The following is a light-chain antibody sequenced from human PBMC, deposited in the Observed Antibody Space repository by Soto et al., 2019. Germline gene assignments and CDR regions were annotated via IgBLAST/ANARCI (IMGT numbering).Light chain of an antibody. V-gene: IGKV3-20*01. Sequence: EIVLTQSPGTLSLSPGEGATLSCRASQSVSSYLAGYQQKPGQAPRLLIYGASSRATGIPDRFSGSGSGTDFTLTISRLEPEDFAVYYCQQYGSSSRTFGQGTKVEI. CDR1: QSVSSY. J-gene: IGKJ1*01. CDR3: QQYGSSSRT. CDR2: GAS.